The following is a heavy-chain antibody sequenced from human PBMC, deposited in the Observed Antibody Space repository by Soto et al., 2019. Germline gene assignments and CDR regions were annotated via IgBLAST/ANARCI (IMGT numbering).Heavy chain of an antibody. CDR1: GFSLSNARMG. V-gene: IGHV2-26*01. D-gene: IGHD3-16*02. CDR2: IFSNDEK. CDR3: ARSNYVWGSYPISFDY. Sequence: QVTLKESGPVLVKPTETLTLTCTVSGFSLSNARMGVSWIRQPPGKALEWLAHIFSNDEKSYSTSLKSRLTISXXTXKXXVVLTMTNMDPVDTATYYCARSNYVWGSYPISFDYWGQGTLVTVSS. J-gene: IGHJ4*02.